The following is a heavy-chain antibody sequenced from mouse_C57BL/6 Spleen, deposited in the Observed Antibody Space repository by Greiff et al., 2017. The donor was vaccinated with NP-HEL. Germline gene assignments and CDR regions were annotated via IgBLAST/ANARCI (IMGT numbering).Heavy chain of an antibody. J-gene: IGHJ2*01. CDR1: GFNIKDYY. V-gene: IGHV14-1*01. Sequence: EVQLQQSGAELVRPGASVKLSCTASGFNIKDYYMHWVKQRPEQGLEWIGRIDPEDGDTEYAPKFQGKATMTADTSSNTAYLQLSSLTSEDTAVYYCTTPRYYYGSSYYFDYWGQGTTLTVSS. CDR3: TTPRYYYGSSYYFDY. CDR2: IDPEDGDT. D-gene: IGHD1-1*01.